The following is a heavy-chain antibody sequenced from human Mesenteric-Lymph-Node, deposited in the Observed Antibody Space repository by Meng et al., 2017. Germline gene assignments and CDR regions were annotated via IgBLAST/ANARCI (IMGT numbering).Heavy chain of an antibody. CDR3: ARVQGNYDGSGYSILMDI. D-gene: IGHD3-22*01. Sequence: SETLSLTCTVSGGSISSYYWSWIRQPAGKGLEWIGRIYTSGSTNYNPSLKSRVTMSVDTSKNQFSLKLSSVTAADTALYYCARVQGNYDGSGYSILMDIWGQGTTVTVSS. V-gene: IGHV4-4*07. CDR1: GGSISSYY. J-gene: IGHJ6*02. CDR2: IYTSGST.